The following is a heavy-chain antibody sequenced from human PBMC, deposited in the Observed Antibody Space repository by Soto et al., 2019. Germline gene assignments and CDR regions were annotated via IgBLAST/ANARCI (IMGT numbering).Heavy chain of an antibody. CDR3: ATPVAYCGGDCYWRSYYFDY. CDR1: GFTFGSYA. V-gene: IGHV3-23*01. J-gene: IGHJ4*02. D-gene: IGHD2-21*02. Sequence: GGSLRLSCAASGFTFGSYAMSWVRQAPGKGLEWVSAISGSGGSTYYADSVKGRFTISRDNSKNTLYLQMNSLRAEDTAVYYCATPVAYCGGDCYWRSYYFDYWGQGTLVTVSS. CDR2: ISGSGGST.